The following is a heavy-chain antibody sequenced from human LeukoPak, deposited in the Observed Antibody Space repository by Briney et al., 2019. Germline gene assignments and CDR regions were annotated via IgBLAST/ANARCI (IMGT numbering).Heavy chain of an antibody. D-gene: IGHD6-13*01. CDR1: GYSFNGHY. V-gene: IGHV1-2*02. CDR3: ASTHLYTSSWYVAQIDY. J-gene: IGHJ4*02. CDR2: VNPSNGGT. Sequence: ASVKVSCKASGYSFNGHYMHWVRQAPGQGLEWMGWVNPSNGGTNYAQKFQGRVTMTRDTSISTAYMELRSLTSDGAAVYYCASTHLYTSSWYVAQIDYWGQGTLSPSPQ.